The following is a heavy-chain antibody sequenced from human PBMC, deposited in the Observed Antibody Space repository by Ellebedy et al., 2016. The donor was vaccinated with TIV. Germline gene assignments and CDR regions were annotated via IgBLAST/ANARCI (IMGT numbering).Heavy chain of an antibody. J-gene: IGHJ4*02. CDR2: IYYSGST. D-gene: IGHD5-18*01. CDR1: GASISTGDYY. CDR3: ARGWGSGRGYIYGHGWGY. V-gene: IGHV4-61*08. Sequence: MPSETLSLTCIVSGASISTGDYYWSWIRQSPGKGPEWIGYIYYSGSTNYNPSLKSRVTISVDTSKNQFSLKLSSVTAADTAVYYCARGWGSGRGYIYGHGWGYWGQGTLVTVSS.